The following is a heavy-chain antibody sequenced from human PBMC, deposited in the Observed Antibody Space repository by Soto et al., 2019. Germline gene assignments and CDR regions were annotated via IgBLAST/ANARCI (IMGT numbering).Heavy chain of an antibody. D-gene: IGHD3-22*01. CDR2: ISGRGGST. J-gene: IGHJ4*02. CDR3: ATLPIVVVITTFDY. V-gene: IGHV3-23*01. CDR1: GFTFSSYA. Sequence: EVQLLESGGGLVQPGGSLRLSCAASGFTFSSYAMSWVRQAPGKGLEWVAAISGRGGSTYYADSVKGRFTISRDNSKNTLYLQMNSLRAEDTAVYYCATLPIVVVITTFDYWGQGTLVTVSS.